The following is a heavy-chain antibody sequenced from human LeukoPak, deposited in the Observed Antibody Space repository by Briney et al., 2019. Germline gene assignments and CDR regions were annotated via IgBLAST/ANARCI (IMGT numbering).Heavy chain of an antibody. CDR2: INHSGST. J-gene: IGHJ4*02. CDR3: ARSITMVRGVIDY. V-gene: IGHV4-34*01. D-gene: IGHD3-10*01. Sequence: PSKTLSLTCAVYGGSFSGYYWSWIRQPPGKGLEWIGEINHSGSTNYNPSLKSRVTISVDTSKNQFSLKLSSVTAADTAVYYCARSITMVRGVIDYWGQGTLVTVSS. CDR1: GGSFSGYY.